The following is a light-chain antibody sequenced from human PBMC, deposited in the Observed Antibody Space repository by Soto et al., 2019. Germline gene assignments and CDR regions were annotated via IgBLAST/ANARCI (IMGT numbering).Light chain of an antibody. Sequence: EIVLTQSPATLSLSPGERATLSCRASQSVGIYLAWYQQKPGQAPRLLIYDASDRATGIPARFSGSVSGTGFTLTISSLEPEYFAVYYCQQRGNWPLTFGGGTKVEIK. V-gene: IGKV3-11*01. CDR2: DAS. CDR1: QSVGIY. CDR3: QQRGNWPLT. J-gene: IGKJ4*02.